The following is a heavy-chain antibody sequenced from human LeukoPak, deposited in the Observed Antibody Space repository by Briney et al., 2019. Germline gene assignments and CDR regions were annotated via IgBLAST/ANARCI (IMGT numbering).Heavy chain of an antibody. J-gene: IGHJ4*02. CDR1: GYTFTGYY. D-gene: IGHD5-24*01. V-gene: IGHV1-2*06. CDR3: ARVAEMATIFPLYCFDY. Sequence: GASVKVSCKASGYTFTGYYMHWVRQAPGQGLEWMGRINPNSGGTNYAQKFQGRVTMTRDTSISTAYMELSRLRSDDTAVYYCARVAEMATIFPLYCFDYWGQGTLVTVSS. CDR2: INPNSGGT.